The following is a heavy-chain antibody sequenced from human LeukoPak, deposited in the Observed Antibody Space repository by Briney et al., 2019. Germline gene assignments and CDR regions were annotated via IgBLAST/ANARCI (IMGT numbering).Heavy chain of an antibody. J-gene: IGHJ4*02. CDR3: GKGVGATNY. D-gene: IGHD1-26*01. Sequence: GGSLRLSCAASGFTFSSYAMSWVRQAPGKGLEWVSDISGSGGSTYYADSVKGGSTISRDNSKNTLYLQMNRRRAEDTVVYYCGKGVGATNYWGQGTPVTGAS. CDR1: GFTFSSYA. V-gene: IGHV3-23*01. CDR2: ISGSGGST.